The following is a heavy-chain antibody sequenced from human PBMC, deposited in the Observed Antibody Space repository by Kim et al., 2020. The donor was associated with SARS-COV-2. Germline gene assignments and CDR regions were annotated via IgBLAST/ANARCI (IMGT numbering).Heavy chain of an antibody. V-gene: IGHV3-64D*09. D-gene: IGHD3-16*01. CDR1: GFTFSSYA. CDR3: VNTPMVTFGGVSYYYGMDV. Sequence: GGSLRLSCSASGFTFSSYAMHWVRQAPGKGLEYVSAISSNGGSTYYADSVKGRFTISRDNSKNTLYLQMSSLRAEDTAVYYCVNTPMVTFGGVSYYYGMDVWGQGTTVTVSS. CDR2: ISSNGGST. J-gene: IGHJ6*02.